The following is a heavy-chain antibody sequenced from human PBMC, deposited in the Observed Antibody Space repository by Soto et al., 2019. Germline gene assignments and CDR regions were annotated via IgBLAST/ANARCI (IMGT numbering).Heavy chain of an antibody. CDR3: ARRHYDLWSGYARCGLDA. J-gene: IGHJ6*02. V-gene: IGHV5-51*01. Sequence: PGESLKISCKGSGYSFTSYWIGWVRQMPGKGLEWMGIIYPGDSDTKYSPSFQGQVTISADKSISTAYLQWSSLKASETAMYYCARRHYDLWSGYARCGLDAWGQGTTVTVSS. D-gene: IGHD3-3*01. CDR2: IYPGDSDT. CDR1: GYSFTSYW.